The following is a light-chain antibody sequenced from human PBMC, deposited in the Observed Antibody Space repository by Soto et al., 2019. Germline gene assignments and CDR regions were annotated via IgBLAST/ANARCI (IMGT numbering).Light chain of an antibody. Sequence: DIQMTQSPSPLSASVGDRVTITCRASQSISTYLAWYQQKAGKAPKLLIYGASNLESGVPSRFSGSGSGTEFTLTISSLQPDDFATYYCQQYKSYFPYTFGQGTKLEIK. V-gene: IGKV1-5*01. CDR3: QQYKSYFPYT. CDR2: GAS. CDR1: QSISTY. J-gene: IGKJ2*01.